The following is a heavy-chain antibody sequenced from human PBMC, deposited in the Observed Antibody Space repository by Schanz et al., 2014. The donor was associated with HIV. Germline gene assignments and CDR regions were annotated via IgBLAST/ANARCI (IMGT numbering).Heavy chain of an antibody. D-gene: IGHD3-10*01. Sequence: VQLVESGGGVVQPGRSLRVSCAASGFTFDSYGIHWVRQAPGKGLEWVSSLSGSGSNIYYADSVKGRFTISRDNGKNSLFLQMNSLRAEDTAVYYCARLRGFLWFGDHPYSFDYWGQGTLVTVSS. CDR1: GFTFDSYG. V-gene: IGHV3-21*04. J-gene: IGHJ4*02. CDR3: ARLRGFLWFGDHPYSFDY. CDR2: LSGSGSNI.